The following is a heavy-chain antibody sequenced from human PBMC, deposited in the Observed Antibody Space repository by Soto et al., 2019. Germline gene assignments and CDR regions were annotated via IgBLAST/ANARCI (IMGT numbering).Heavy chain of an antibody. CDR2: IYPGDSDT. D-gene: IGHD6-13*01. J-gene: IGHJ6*03. CDR3: ARRGYGSRWPNAYLDV. V-gene: IGHV5-51*01. Sequence: GESLKISCKGSGYSLISYWIGWVRQMPGKGLEWMGIIYPGDSDTRYSPSFQGQVTISADKSISTAYLQWSSLRAEDMALYYCARRGYGSRWPNAYLDVWGKGTTVTVSS. CDR1: GYSLISYW.